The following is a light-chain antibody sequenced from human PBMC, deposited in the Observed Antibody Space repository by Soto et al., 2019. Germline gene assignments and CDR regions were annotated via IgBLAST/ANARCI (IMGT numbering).Light chain of an antibody. CDR2: DAS. Sequence: EIVMTQSPATLSVSPGEGATLSCKASQNVYNNLAWYQQRPGQPPRLLIYDASTRATGISARFSGSGYGTEFTLTISSLQSEDFAVYFCQQCRNWPLTFGGGTKVEIQ. J-gene: IGKJ4*01. CDR3: QQCRNWPLT. V-gene: IGKV3-15*01. CDR1: QNVYNN.